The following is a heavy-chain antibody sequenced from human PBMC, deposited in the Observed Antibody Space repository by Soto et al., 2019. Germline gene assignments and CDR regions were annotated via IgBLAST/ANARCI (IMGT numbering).Heavy chain of an antibody. D-gene: IGHD4-17*01. Sequence: SVKVSCKASGGTFSSYAISWVRQAPGQGLEWMGGIIPIFGTANYAQKFQGRVTITADESTSTAYMELSSLRSEDTAVYYCARDGKATVTTAHYYGMDVWGQGTTVTV. V-gene: IGHV1-69*13. CDR2: IIPIFGTA. CDR1: GGTFSSYA. CDR3: ARDGKATVTTAHYYGMDV. J-gene: IGHJ6*02.